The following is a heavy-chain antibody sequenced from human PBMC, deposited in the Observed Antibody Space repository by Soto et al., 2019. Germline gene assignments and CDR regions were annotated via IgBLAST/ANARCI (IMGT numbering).Heavy chain of an antibody. Sequence: QISLKESGPTLVKPTQTLTLTCTFSGFSLSTSAEAVGWIRQPPGKALEWLALIYWDDDKRYSASLKRRLTITKDTSKNQVVLTMTNMDPLDTSTYYCARRLLIRESSSWYVDRGFSTWGQGTLVTVSS. V-gene: IGHV2-5*02. D-gene: IGHD6-13*01. J-gene: IGHJ5*02. CDR3: ARRLLIRESSSWYVDRGFST. CDR1: GFSLSTSAEA. CDR2: IYWDDDK.